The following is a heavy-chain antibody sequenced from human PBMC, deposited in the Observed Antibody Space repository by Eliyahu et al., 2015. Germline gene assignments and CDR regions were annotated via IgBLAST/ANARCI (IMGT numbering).Heavy chain of an antibody. V-gene: IGHV3-15*01. CDR3: TTPTDVTLYYYYYMDV. CDR2: IKSKTDGGTT. Sequence: EVQLVESGGGLVKXGGSLRLSCAASGFTFXNPGMXWVRXAPGKGLEWVGRIKSKTDGGTTDYAAPVKGRFTISRDDSKNTLYLQMNSLKTEDTAVYYCTTPTDVTLYYYYYMDVWGKGTTVTVSS. D-gene: IGHD1-14*01. CDR1: GFTFXNPG. J-gene: IGHJ6*03.